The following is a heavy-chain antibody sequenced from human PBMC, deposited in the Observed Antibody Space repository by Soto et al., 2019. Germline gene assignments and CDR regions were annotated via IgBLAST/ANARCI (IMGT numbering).Heavy chain of an antibody. CDR3: AGHGWLVRGVGSFWFGP. J-gene: IGHJ5*02. Sequence: PSETLSLTCTVSGGSISSNYGSWIRQSPGKGLEWIGFISYSGITNYNPSLESRVTLSVDTSKNQFSLKLRSVTAADTAVYYCAGHGWLVRGVGSFWFGPWGQGTLVTVSS. CDR2: ISYSGIT. D-gene: IGHD6-19*01. CDR1: GGSISSNY. V-gene: IGHV4-59*01.